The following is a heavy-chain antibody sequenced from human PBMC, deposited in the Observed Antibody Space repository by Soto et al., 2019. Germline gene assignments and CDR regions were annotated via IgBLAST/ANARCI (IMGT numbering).Heavy chain of an antibody. V-gene: IGHV4-30-4*01. CDR1: GGSISSGDYY. Sequence: SETLSLTCAVSGGSISSGDYYWSWIRQPPGKGLEWIGYIYYSGSTYYNPSLKSRVTISVDTSKNQFSLKLSSVTAADTAVYYCARAATYYDILTGYYIFDYWGQGTLVTVPQ. J-gene: IGHJ4*02. D-gene: IGHD3-9*01. CDR2: IYYSGST. CDR3: ARAATYYDILTGYYIFDY.